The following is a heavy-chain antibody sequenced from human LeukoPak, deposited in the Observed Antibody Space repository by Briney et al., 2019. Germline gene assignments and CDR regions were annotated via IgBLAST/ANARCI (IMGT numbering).Heavy chain of an antibody. CDR2: IHYSGST. CDR3: ARRSNVDTAFDS. D-gene: IGHD5-18*01. J-gene: IGHJ4*02. V-gene: IGHV4-59*08. Sequence: SETLSLTCAVSGGSVSTSYWSWIRQSPGKGLEWIGYIHYSGSTSYNPSLKTRVTMSVDRSKNQFSLELNSVTAADTAVYYCARRSNVDTAFDSWGQGTLVTVSS. CDR1: GGSVSTSY.